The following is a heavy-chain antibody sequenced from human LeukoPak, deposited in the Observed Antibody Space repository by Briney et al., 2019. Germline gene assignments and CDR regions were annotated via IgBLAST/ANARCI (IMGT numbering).Heavy chain of an antibody. CDR2: IKEDGSEK. D-gene: IGHD2-15*01. Sequence: GGSLRLSCAASGFTFSSYWMSWVRQAPGTGLEWVARIKEDGSEKYYVDSVKGRFTISRDNVKNSLYLQMNSLRAEDTAVYYCARGGYQYGNYWGQGTLVTVSS. CDR3: ARGGYQYGNY. J-gene: IGHJ4*02. CDR1: GFTFSSYW. V-gene: IGHV3-7*03.